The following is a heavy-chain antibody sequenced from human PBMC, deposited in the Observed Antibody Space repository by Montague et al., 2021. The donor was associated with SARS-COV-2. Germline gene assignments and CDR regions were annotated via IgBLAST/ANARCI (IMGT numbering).Heavy chain of an antibody. CDR2: ISSSSSYI. Sequence: SLRLSCAASGFTFSSYSMNWVRQAPGKGLEWVSSISSSSSYIYYADSVKGRFTISRDNAKNSLYLQMNSLRSEDTAVYYCARGELLTTVFHYYYYMDVWGKGTTVTVSS. D-gene: IGHD4/OR15-4a*01. CDR3: ARGELLTTVFHYYYYMDV. V-gene: IGHV3-21*04. CDR1: GFTFSSYS. J-gene: IGHJ6*03.